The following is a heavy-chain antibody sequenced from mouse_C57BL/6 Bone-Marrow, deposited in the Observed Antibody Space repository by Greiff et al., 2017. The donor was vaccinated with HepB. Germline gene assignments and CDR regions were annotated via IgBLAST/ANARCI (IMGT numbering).Heavy chain of an antibody. D-gene: IGHD2-3*01. J-gene: IGHJ4*01. CDR2: IDPENGDT. Sequence: VQLKESGAELVRPGASVKLSCTASGFNIKDDYMHWVKQRPEQGLEWIGWIDPENGDTEYASKFQGKATITADTSSNTAYLQLSSLTSEDTAVYYCTTLYDAMDYWGQGTSVTVSS. CDR3: TTLYDAMDY. V-gene: IGHV14-4*01. CDR1: GFNIKDDY.